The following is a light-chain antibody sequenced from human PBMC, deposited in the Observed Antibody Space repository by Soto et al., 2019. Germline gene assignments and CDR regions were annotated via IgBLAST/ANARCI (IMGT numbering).Light chain of an antibody. V-gene: IGKV3-20*01. J-gene: IGKJ1*01. CDR1: QSVGSNY. Sequence: EIVLTQFPGTLSLSPGERATLSCRASQSVGSNYVAWYQQKPGQAPRVIIYAASNRASGIPDWFSGSGSGSDFTLTISRLDPEDFAVYYCQQYGTPPLAFGQGTKVEIK. CDR2: AAS. CDR3: QQYGTPPLA.